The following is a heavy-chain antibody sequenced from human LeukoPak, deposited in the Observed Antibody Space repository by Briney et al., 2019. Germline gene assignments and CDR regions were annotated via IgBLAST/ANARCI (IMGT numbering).Heavy chain of an antibody. J-gene: IGHJ4*02. CDR3: AKDRPNYYGSNGHYYKLNGDC. CDR1: GFTFSSYA. V-gene: IGHV3-23*01. CDR2: ITSSGATT. Sequence: GGSLRLSCAASGFTFSSYAMSWVRQAPGKGLEWVSSITSSGATTYYADSVKGRFTISRDHSDNTLYLQMNRLRAEDTAVYYCAKDRPNYYGSNGHYYKLNGDCWGQGTLVTVSS. D-gene: IGHD3-22*01.